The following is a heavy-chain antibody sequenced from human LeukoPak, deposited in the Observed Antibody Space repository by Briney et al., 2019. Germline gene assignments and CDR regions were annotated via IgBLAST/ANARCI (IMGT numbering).Heavy chain of an antibody. D-gene: IGHD4-17*01. CDR1: GFSFISYG. CDR2: ISDDGRRK. CDR3: AKRPSDYGDYVSYFDY. J-gene: IGHJ4*02. Sequence: DPGGSLRLSCAASGFSFISYGMHWVRQAPGKGLEWVGVISDDGRRKDYADSMKGRFTISRDNSKDTLYLQMNSLRAEDTAVYYCAKRPSDYGDYVSYFDYWGQGTLVTVSS. V-gene: IGHV3-30*18.